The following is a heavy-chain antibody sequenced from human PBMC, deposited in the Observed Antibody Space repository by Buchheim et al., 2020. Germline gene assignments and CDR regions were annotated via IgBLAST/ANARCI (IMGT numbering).Heavy chain of an antibody. Sequence: QLQLQESGPGLVKPSETLSLTCTVSGGSISSNRCYWGWIRQPPGKGLEWIGNIYYSGITYYNPSLKSRVTISIDTSKNQFSLKLRSVTAADMAVYYCSRAVTAKYYGMDVWGQGTT. CDR1: GGSISSNRCY. J-gene: IGHJ6*02. D-gene: IGHD4-11*01. CDR3: SRAVTAKYYGMDV. V-gene: IGHV4-39*07. CDR2: IYYSGIT.